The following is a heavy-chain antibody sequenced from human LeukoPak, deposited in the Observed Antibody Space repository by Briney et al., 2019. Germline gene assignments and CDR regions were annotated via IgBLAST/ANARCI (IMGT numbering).Heavy chain of an antibody. D-gene: IGHD3-16*01. CDR1: GFTFSSYS. Sequence: GGSLRLSCAASGFTFSSYSMNWVRQAPGKGLEWVSVISSGGSTYYADSVKDRFTISRDNYKNTLYLQMNSLRAEDTAVYYCAREKGGYYDHWGQGTLVTVSS. J-gene: IGHJ4*02. V-gene: IGHV3-66*01. CDR3: AREKGGYYDH. CDR2: ISSGGST.